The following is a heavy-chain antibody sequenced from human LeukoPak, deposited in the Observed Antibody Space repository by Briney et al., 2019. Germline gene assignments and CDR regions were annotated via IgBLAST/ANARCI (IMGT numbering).Heavy chain of an antibody. V-gene: IGHV3-30*18. J-gene: IGHJ3*02. CDR2: ISYDGSNK. Sequence: PGRSLRLSCAASGFTFSSYGMHWVRQAPGKGPEWVAVISYDGSNKYYADSVKGRFTISRDNSKNTLYLQMNSLRAEDTAVYYCAKESGDYDSSGYGAFDIWGQGTMATVSS. CDR3: AKESGDYDSSGYGAFDI. D-gene: IGHD3-22*01. CDR1: GFTFSSYG.